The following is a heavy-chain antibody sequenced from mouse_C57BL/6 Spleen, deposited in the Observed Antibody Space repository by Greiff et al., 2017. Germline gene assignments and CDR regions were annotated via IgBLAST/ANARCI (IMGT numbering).Heavy chain of an antibody. D-gene: IGHD3-2*01. V-gene: IGHV1-55*01. CDR1: GYTFTSYW. Sequence: QVQLQQSGAELVKPGASVKMSCKASGYTFTSYWITWVKQRPGQGLEWIGDIYPGSGSTNYNEKFKSKATLTVDTSSSTAYMQLRSLTSENSAVYYCAVSGGQLPFAYWGQGTLVTVSA. J-gene: IGHJ3*01. CDR2: IYPGSGST. CDR3: AVSGGQLPFAY.